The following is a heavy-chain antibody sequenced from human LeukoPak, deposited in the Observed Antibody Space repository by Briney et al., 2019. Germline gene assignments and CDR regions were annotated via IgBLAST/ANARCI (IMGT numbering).Heavy chain of an antibody. V-gene: IGHV1-8*01. J-gene: IGHJ4*02. CDR1: GYTFTSYD. D-gene: IGHD2-15*01. CDR2: MNPNSGNT. CDR3: AKERGYCSGGSCYSTDY. Sequence: ASVKVSCKASGYTFTSYDINWVRQTTGQGLEWMGWMNPNSGNTGYAQKFQGRVTMTRNTSISTAYMELSSLRSEDTAVYYCAKERGYCSGGSCYSTDYWGQGTLVTVSS.